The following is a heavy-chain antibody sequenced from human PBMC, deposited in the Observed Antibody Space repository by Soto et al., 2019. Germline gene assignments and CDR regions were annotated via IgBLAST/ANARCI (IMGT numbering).Heavy chain of an antibody. Sequence: QVQLVQSGAEVKTPGASVTVSCKTSGYAFTDSFIHWLRQAPGHGLEWMGMINPFGGRVTSAQTFQGRVTMTKDTSANTVYLELNSLVPEQTGVYYSARARIGTLNVWDYWGQGTLVSVSS. CDR3: ARARIGTLNVWDY. J-gene: IGHJ4*02. D-gene: IGHD1-1*01. CDR1: GYAFTDSF. CDR2: INPFGGRV. V-gene: IGHV1-46*01.